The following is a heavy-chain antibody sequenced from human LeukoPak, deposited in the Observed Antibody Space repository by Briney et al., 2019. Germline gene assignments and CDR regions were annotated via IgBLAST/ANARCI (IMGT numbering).Heavy chain of an antibody. Sequence: GRSLRLSCAASGFTFNTFGIHWVRQAPGRGLDWVAVISYDGNKEYYADSVKGRFTISRDNSKNTLYLQMNRLRAEDTAVYYCAKGERGSGSYYCRWGQGTLVTVSS. CDR2: ISYDGNKE. J-gene: IGHJ4*02. CDR1: GFTFNTFG. V-gene: IGHV3-30*18. D-gene: IGHD3-10*01. CDR3: AKGERGSGSYYCR.